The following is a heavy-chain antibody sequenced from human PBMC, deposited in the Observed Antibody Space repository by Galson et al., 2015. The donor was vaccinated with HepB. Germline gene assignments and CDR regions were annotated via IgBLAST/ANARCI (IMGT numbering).Heavy chain of an antibody. CDR2: INPNSGGT. D-gene: IGHD6-13*01. V-gene: IGHV1-2*06. J-gene: IGHJ4*02. CDR1: GYTFTGYY. CDR3: ARDRSLSRYSSSWYYFDY. Sequence: SAKVSCKASGYTFTGYYMHWVRQAPGQGLEWMGRINPNSGGTNYAQKFQGRVTMTRDASISTAYMELSRLRSDDTAVYYCARDRSLSRYSSSWYYFDYWGQGTLVTVSS.